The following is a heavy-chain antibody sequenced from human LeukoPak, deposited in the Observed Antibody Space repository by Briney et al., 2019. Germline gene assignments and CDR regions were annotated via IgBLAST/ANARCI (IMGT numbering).Heavy chain of an antibody. CDR2: IYDSGST. Sequence: PSETLSLTCAVSGGSISSGGYSWSWIRQPPGKGLEWIGYIYDSGSTNYNPSLKSRVTISVDTSKNQFSLKLSSVTAADTAVYYCARVVAYYGSGSYYRNWFDPWGQGTLVTVSS. D-gene: IGHD3-10*01. CDR1: GGSISSGGYS. J-gene: IGHJ5*02. V-gene: IGHV4-61*08. CDR3: ARVVAYYGSGSYYRNWFDP.